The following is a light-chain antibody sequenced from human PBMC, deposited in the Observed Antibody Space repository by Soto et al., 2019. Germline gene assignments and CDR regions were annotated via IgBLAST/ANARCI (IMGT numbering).Light chain of an antibody. V-gene: IGLV7-46*01. CDR1: TGAVTSGHY. Sequence: QAVVTQEPSLTVSPGGTVTLTCGSSTGAVTSGHYPYWFQQKPGQAPKTLIYETTNKHSWSPARFSGSLLGGKAALTLSGAQPEDEADYYCLLVYSGIVVFGGGTKLTVL. CDR2: ETT. CDR3: LLVYSGIVV. J-gene: IGLJ2*01.